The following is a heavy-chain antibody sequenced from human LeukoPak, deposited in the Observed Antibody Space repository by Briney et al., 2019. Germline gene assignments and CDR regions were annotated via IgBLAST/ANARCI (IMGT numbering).Heavy chain of an antibody. CDR1: EFTFSDYS. CDR2: IKQDGSEK. CDR3: ARENGDSTDY. D-gene: IGHD4-17*01. J-gene: IGHJ4*02. V-gene: IGHV3-7*01. Sequence: GGSLRLSYTSSEFTFSDYSMHWVRQAPGKGLEWVANIKQDGSEKYYVDSVKGRFTISRDNAKNSLYLQMNSLRAEDTAVYYCARENGDSTDYWGQGTLVTVSS.